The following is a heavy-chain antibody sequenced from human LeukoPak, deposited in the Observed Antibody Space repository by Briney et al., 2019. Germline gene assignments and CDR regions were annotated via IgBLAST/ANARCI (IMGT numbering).Heavy chain of an antibody. D-gene: IGHD4-17*01. J-gene: IGHJ4*02. Sequence: ASVKVSCKACGYTFTSYGISLVRQAPGQGLEWMGWISAYNGNTNYAQKLQGRVTMTTDTSTSTAYMELRSLRSDDTAVYYCARDYGDYSGEYYFDYWGQGTLVTVSS. CDR2: ISAYNGNT. CDR1: GYTFTSYG. V-gene: IGHV1-18*01. CDR3: ARDYGDYSGEYYFDY.